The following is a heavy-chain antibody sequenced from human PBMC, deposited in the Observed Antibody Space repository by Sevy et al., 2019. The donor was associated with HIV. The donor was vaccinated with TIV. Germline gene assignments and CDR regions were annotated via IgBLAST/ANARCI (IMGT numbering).Heavy chain of an antibody. CDR1: GFSISDHY. D-gene: IGHD6-13*01. CDR2: TRNKADSYTT. V-gene: IGHV3-72*01. Sequence: GGSLRLSCAASGFSISDHYMEWVRQAPGKGLEWVGRTRNKADSYTTEYAASVKGRFTISRDDSENSLYLQMNSLKAEDTAVYYCATHAGIAAAGRVFDYWGQGTLVTVSS. J-gene: IGHJ4*02. CDR3: ATHAGIAAAGRVFDY.